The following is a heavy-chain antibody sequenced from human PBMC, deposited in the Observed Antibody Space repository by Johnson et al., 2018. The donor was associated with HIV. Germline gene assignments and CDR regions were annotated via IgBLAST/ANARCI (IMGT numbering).Heavy chain of an antibody. CDR3: AKTLGYDSSGYHDGFDI. CDR2: ISYDGTNK. D-gene: IGHD3-22*01. V-gene: IGHV3-30*18. Sequence: VQLVESGGGVVQPGRSLRLSCAASGFTFSSYGMHWVRQAPGKGLEWVAVISYDGTNKYYADSVKGRFTISRDNSKKTMYLQMNSLRPEDTAVYYCAKTLGYDSSGYHDGFDIWGQGTLVTVSS. CDR1: GFTFSSYG. J-gene: IGHJ3*02.